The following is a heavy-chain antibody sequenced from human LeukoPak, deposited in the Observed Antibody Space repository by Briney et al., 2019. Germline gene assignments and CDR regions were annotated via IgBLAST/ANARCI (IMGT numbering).Heavy chain of an antibody. Sequence: ASVKVSCKASGYNFITYAISWVRQAPGQGLEWMGWSNPYNGNTKFAQRFQGRVAMTTDTSTSTAYMELRSLRFDDTAVYYCARQQGLQNLNFDYWGQGTLVTVSS. CDR3: ARQQGLQNLNFDY. CDR1: GYNFITYA. J-gene: IGHJ4*02. V-gene: IGHV1-18*01. D-gene: IGHD4-11*01. CDR2: SNPYNGNT.